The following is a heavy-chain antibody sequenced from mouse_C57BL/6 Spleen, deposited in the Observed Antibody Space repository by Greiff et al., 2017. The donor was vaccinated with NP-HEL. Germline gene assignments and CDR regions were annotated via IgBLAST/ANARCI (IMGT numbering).Heavy chain of an antibody. V-gene: IGHV1-59*01. D-gene: IGHD1-1*02. Sequence: VQLQQPGAELVRPGTSVKLSCKASGYTFTSYWMHWVKQRPGQGLEWIGVIDPSDSYTNYTQKFKGKATLTVDTSSSTAYMQLSSLTSEDSAVYYCARWGGYYAMDYWGQGTSVTVSS. CDR1: GYTFTSYW. CDR2: IDPSDSYT. J-gene: IGHJ4*01. CDR3: ARWGGYYAMDY.